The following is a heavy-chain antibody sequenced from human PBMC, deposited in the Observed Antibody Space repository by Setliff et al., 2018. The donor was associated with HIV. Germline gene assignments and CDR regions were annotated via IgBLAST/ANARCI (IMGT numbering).Heavy chain of an antibody. Sequence: PSETLSLTCTVSGGSISSYYWSWIRQPPGKGLEWIGYIYYSGSTNYNPSLKSRVTISVDTSKNQFSLKLSSVTAADTAVYYCARRPYDSSGGYYYYYMDVWGKGTTVTVS. CDR1: GGSISSYY. CDR2: IYYSGST. CDR3: ARRPYDSSGGYYYYYMDV. J-gene: IGHJ6*03. V-gene: IGHV4-59*01. D-gene: IGHD3-22*01.